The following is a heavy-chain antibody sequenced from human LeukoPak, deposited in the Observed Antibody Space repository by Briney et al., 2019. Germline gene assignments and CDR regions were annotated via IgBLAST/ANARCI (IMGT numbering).Heavy chain of an antibody. CDR3: AKDASPIVVVITSYFDY. CDR1: GFTFSSYA. Sequence: PGGSLRLSCAASGFTFSSYAMSWVRQAPGKGLEWVSAISGSGGSTYYADSVEGRFTISRDNSKNTLYLQMNSLRAEDTAVYYCAKDASPIVVVITSYFDYWGQGTLVTVSS. V-gene: IGHV3-23*01. D-gene: IGHD3-22*01. J-gene: IGHJ4*02. CDR2: ISGSGGST.